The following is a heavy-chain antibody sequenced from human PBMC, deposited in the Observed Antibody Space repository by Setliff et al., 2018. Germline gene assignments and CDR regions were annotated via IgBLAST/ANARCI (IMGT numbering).Heavy chain of an antibody. CDR2: ISAYNGNT. CDR1: GYTFTSYA. V-gene: IGHV1-18*01. Sequence: GASVKVSCKASGYTFTSYAFSWVRQAPGQGLEWMGWISAYNGNTNYAQKLQGRVTMTKDTSTSTAYMELRSLRSDDTAVYYCARDQVTMVRGVIREGLGMDVWGQGTTVTVSS. J-gene: IGHJ6*02. D-gene: IGHD3-10*01. CDR3: ARDQVTMVRGVIREGLGMDV.